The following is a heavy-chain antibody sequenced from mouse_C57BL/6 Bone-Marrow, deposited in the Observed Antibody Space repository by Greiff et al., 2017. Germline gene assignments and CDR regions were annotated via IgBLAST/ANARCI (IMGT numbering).Heavy chain of an antibody. V-gene: IGHV1-64*01. D-gene: IGHD1-1*01. CDR3: ARCPSDYYGSGLSFDY. CDR1: GYTFTSYW. CDR2: IHPNSGST. Sequence: QVQLQQPGAELVKPGASVKLSCKASGYTFTSYWMHWVKQRPGQGLEWIGMIHPNSGSTKYNEKFKSKATLTVDKSSSTAYMQLSSLTSEDSAVYYCARCPSDYYGSGLSFDYWGQGTTLTVSS. J-gene: IGHJ2*01.